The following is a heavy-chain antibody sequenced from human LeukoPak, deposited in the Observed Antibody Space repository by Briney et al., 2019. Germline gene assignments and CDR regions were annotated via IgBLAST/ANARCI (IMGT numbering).Heavy chain of an antibody. CDR2: INSDGSST. V-gene: IGHV3-74*01. Sequence: GGSLRLSCAASGFTFSSYWMHWVRQAPGKGLVWVSRINSDGSSTTYADSVKGRFTISRDNAKNTLYLQMNSLRAEDTAVYYCARDHNYYDSSGYYYGLDYWGQGTLVTVSS. J-gene: IGHJ4*02. CDR3: ARDHNYYDSSGYYYGLDY. CDR1: GFTFSSYW. D-gene: IGHD3-22*01.